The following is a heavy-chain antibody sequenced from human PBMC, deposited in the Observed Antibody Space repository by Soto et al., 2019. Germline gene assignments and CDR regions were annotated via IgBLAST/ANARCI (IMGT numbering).Heavy chain of an antibody. V-gene: IGHV4-30-4*01. Sequence: SETLSLTCTVSGGPIRSYCWSWIRQPPGKGLEWIGYIYYSGSTYYNPSLKSRVTISVDTSKNQFSLKLSSVTAADTAVYYCARSRVLWSGQNYYGMDVWGQGTTVTVSS. D-gene: IGHD3-3*01. J-gene: IGHJ6*02. CDR2: IYYSGST. CDR1: GGPIRSYC. CDR3: ARSRVLWSGQNYYGMDV.